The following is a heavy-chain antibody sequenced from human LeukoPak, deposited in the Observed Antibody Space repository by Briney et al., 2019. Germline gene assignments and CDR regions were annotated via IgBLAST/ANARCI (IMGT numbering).Heavy chain of an antibody. CDR1: GGSISSYY. V-gene: IGHV4-59*08. D-gene: IGHD2-8*02. Sequence: SETLSLTCTVSGGSISSYYWSWIRQPPGKGLEWIAYISDIGSINYNLSLKSRVTISLDTSKNQFSLKLSSVTAADTAVYYCAGHHPRNTVDFWGQGTLVTVSS. J-gene: IGHJ4*02. CDR3: AGHHPRNTVDF. CDR2: ISDIGSI.